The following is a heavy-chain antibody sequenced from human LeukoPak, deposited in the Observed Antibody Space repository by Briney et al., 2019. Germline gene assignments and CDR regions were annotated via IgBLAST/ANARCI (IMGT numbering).Heavy chain of an antibody. Sequence: PSETLSLTCTVSGGSISSSSYYWGWIRQPPGKGLEWIGSIYYSGSTYYNPYLKSRVTISVDTSKNQFSLKLSSVTAADTAVYYCARVTYYYGSGSYYFDWFDPWGQGTLVTVSS. J-gene: IGHJ5*02. CDR1: GGSISSSSYY. CDR3: ARVTYYYGSGSYYFDWFDP. D-gene: IGHD3-10*01. CDR2: IYYSGST. V-gene: IGHV4-39*07.